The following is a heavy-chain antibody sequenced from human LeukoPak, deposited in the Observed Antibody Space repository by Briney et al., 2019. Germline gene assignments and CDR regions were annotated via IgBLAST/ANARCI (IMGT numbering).Heavy chain of an antibody. J-gene: IGHJ4*02. D-gene: IGHD6-6*01. CDR2: ISSSSSTI. V-gene: IGHV3-48*01. CDR3: ARDEAYSSSSVDY. CDR1: GFTFSSYS. Sequence: PGGSLRLSCAASGFTFSSYSMNWVRQAPGKGLEWVSYISSSSSTIYYADSVKGRFTISRDNAKNSLYLQMNSLRAEDTAVYYYARDEAYSSSSVDYWGQGTLVTVSS.